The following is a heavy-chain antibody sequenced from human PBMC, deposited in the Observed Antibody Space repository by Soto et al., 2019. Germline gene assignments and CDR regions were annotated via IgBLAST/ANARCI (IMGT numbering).Heavy chain of an antibody. D-gene: IGHD1-1*01. J-gene: IGHJ4*02. CDR3: AKDENWKGIDWSDGGFDY. CDR2: ISYDGSNK. CDR1: GFTFSSYG. Sequence: PGGSLRLSCAASGFTFSSYGMHWVRQAPGKGLEWVAVISYDGSNKYYADSVKGRFTISRDNSKNTLYLQMNSLRAEDMAVYYCAKDENWKGIDWSDGGFDYWGQGTLVTVSS. V-gene: IGHV3-30*18.